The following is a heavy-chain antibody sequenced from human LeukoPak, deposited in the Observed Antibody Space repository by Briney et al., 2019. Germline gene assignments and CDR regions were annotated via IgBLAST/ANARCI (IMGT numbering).Heavy chain of an antibody. CDR3: ARDPATRITIFKKPGIWFDP. CDR1: GFTFSSYS. Sequence: GGSLRLSCAASGFTFSSYSMNWVRQAPGKGLEWVSSISSSSSYIYYADSVKGRFTISRDNAKNPLYLQMNSLRAEDTAVYYCARDPATRITIFKKPGIWFDPWGQGTLVTVSS. D-gene: IGHD3-9*01. CDR2: ISSSSSYI. J-gene: IGHJ5*02. V-gene: IGHV3-21*01.